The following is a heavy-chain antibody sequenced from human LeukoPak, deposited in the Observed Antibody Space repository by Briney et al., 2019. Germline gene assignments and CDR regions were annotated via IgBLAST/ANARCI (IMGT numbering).Heavy chain of an antibody. CDR3: ARVGQWHYFDY. CDR1: GGTFSSYA. V-gene: IGHV1-69*05. J-gene: IGHJ4*02. Sequence: SVKVSCKASGGTFSSYAISWVRQAPGQGLEWMGGIIPIFGTANYAQKLQGRVTMTTDTSTSTAYMELRSLRSDDTAVYYCARVGQWHYFDYWGQGTLVTVSS. CDR2: IIPIFGTA. D-gene: IGHD6-19*01.